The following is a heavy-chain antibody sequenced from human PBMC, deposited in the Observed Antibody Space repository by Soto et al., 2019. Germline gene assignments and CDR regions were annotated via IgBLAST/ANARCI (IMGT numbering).Heavy chain of an antibody. D-gene: IGHD3-10*01. CDR2: IDGSGGIT. V-gene: IGHV3-23*01. CDR3: VKNSGWFNT. CDR1: GFTFGTTD. Sequence: QRLSCAASGFTFGTTDMSWVRQAPGEGLEWVSTIDGSGGITYYADSVKGRFTISRDNSRNTVYLQMNSLRGDDTALYYCVKNSGWFNTWGQGALVTVSS. J-gene: IGHJ5*02.